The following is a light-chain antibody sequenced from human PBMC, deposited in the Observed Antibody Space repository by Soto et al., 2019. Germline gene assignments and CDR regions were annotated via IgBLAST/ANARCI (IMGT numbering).Light chain of an antibody. CDR1: RSLVYSDGNAY. V-gene: IGKV2-30*01. CDR3: LQPTLWPPMFGRGNSVY. J-gene: IGKJ2*03. CDR2: KAS. Sequence: DVVMTQSPLSLPVTLGQPASISCRSSRSLVYSDGNAYLNWFQQRPGQSPRRLIYKASNRDSGVXDXATGSGSGTDFTLQISMVDGEAVEVSYCLQPTLWPPMFGRGNSVY.